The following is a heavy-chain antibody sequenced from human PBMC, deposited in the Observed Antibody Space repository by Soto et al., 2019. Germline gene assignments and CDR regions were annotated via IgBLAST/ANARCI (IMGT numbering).Heavy chain of an antibody. D-gene: IGHD5-18*01. CDR3: AKTGPDMGNFDF. CDR2: IIGSGSTT. Sequence: EVQLVETGGGLVQPGGSLRLSCVASGFSFSDYWMSWVRQAPGKGLEWVSGIIGSGSTTYYTDSVKGRLAISRDNSKTTLYLQMNGLRAEDTAVYYCAKTGPDMGNFDFWGQGTLVTVSS. CDR1: GFSFSDYW. V-gene: IGHV3-23*04. J-gene: IGHJ4*02.